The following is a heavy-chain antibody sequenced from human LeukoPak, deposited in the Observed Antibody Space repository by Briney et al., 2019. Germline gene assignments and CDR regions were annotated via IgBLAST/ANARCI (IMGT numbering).Heavy chain of an antibody. CDR1: GFSFDDYV. CDR2: ISWNSDNI. Sequence: PGGSLRLSCAVSGFSFDDYVMHWVRQVPGKGLEWVSGISWNSDNIGYADSVKGRFTTSRDNAKNSLYLQMNSLRADDTALYYCAINGGGDSGYGNFDYWGQGTLVTGSS. CDR3: AINGGGDSGYGNFDY. D-gene: IGHD5-12*01. J-gene: IGHJ4*02. V-gene: IGHV3-9*01.